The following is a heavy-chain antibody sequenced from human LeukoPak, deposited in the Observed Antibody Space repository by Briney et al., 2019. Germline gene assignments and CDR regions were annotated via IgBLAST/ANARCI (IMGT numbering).Heavy chain of an antibody. J-gene: IGHJ4*02. CDR3: ARAWQRLYFDY. CDR2: ISAYNGNT. V-gene: IGHV1-18*01. D-gene: IGHD5-12*01. CDR1: GYTFTSYG. Sequence: ASVKVSCTASGYTFTSYGISWVRQAPGQGFEWMGWISAYNGNTNYAQKLQGRVTMTTDTSTSTAYMELRRLRCDDTAVYYWARAWQRLYFDYWGQGTLVTVSS.